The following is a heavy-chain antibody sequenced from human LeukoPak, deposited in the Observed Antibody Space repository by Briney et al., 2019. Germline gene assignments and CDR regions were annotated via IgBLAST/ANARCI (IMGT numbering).Heavy chain of an antibody. V-gene: IGHV3-30*04. CDR1: GFTFSDHA. CDR3: ARGKNKNMATVIDY. CDR2: ISYDGRSK. J-gene: IGHJ4*02. Sequence: PGGSLRLSCAASGFTFSDHALHWVRQTPGKGLEWLTLISYDGRSKYYADPVRGRSTVSRDNSKNTLDLQMNAVRPEDTAVYYCARGKNKNMATVIDYWGQGTLVTVSS. D-gene: IGHD5-24*01.